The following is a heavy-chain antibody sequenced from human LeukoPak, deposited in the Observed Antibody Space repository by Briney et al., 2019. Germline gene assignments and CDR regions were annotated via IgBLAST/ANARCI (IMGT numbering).Heavy chain of an antibody. CDR1: GFTFDDYG. V-gene: IGHV3-9*01. Sequence: QSGGSLRLSCAASGFTFDDYGMHWDRQAPGKGLEWVSGISWNSDSVGYADSAKGRFTISRDNAENSLYLQMNSLRAEDTAFYYCARAGGSRYYYAMDVWGQGTTVTVS. CDR2: ISWNSDSV. D-gene: IGHD3-16*01. CDR3: ARAGGSRYYYAMDV. J-gene: IGHJ6*02.